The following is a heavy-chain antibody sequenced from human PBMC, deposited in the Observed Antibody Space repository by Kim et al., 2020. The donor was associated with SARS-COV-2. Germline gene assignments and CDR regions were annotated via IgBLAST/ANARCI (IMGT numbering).Heavy chain of an antibody. Sequence: SETLSLTCAVYGGSFSGYYWSWIRQPPGKGLEWIGEINHSGSTNYNPSLKSRVTISVDTSKNQFSLKLSSVTAADTAVYYCARGVPYYDFWSGYYTGPLDYWGQGTLVTVSS. CDR1: GGSFSGYY. D-gene: IGHD3-3*01. J-gene: IGHJ4*02. V-gene: IGHV4-34*01. CDR2: INHSGST. CDR3: ARGVPYYDFWSGYYTGPLDY.